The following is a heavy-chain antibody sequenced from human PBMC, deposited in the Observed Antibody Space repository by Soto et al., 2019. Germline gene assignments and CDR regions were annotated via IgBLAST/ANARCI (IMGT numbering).Heavy chain of an antibody. V-gene: IGHV3-21*01. Sequence: TGGSLRLSCAASGFTFSSYAMSWVRQAPGKGLEWVSSISSSSSYIYYADSVKGRFTISRDNAKNTLYLQMNSLRAEDTAVYYCARDRTLSPPDAFDIWGQGTMVTVSS. CDR1: GFTFSSYA. D-gene: IGHD2-2*01. J-gene: IGHJ3*02. CDR2: ISSSSSYI. CDR3: ARDRTLSPPDAFDI.